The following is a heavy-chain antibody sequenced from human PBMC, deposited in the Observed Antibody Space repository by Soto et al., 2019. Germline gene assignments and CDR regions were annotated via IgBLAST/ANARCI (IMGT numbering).Heavy chain of an antibody. J-gene: IGHJ4*02. Sequence: QVPLVQSGAEVKKPGSSVKVSCKASGGTFSSYAISWVRQAPGQGLEWMGGIIPIFGTANYAQKFQGRVTITADESTSTAYMELSSLRSEDTAVYYCARARLDCSGGSCYLENAFDYWGQGTLVTVSS. V-gene: IGHV1-69*01. CDR3: ARARLDCSGGSCYLENAFDY. D-gene: IGHD2-15*01. CDR2: IIPIFGTA. CDR1: GGTFSSYA.